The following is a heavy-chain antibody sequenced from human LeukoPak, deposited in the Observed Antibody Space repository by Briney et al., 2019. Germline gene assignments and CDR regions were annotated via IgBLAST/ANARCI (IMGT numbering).Heavy chain of an antibody. CDR2: MYSSGST. CDR1: GGSISSYY. D-gene: IGHD7-27*01. CDR3: ARMNNWGRGWYFDL. J-gene: IGHJ2*01. Sequence: SETLSLTCTVSGGSISSYYWSWIRHPPGKGLEWVGYMYSSGSTNYNASLKSRVTISIDTSKNQFSLKVSSLTAADTAVYYCARMNNWGRGWYFDLWGRGTLVTVSS. V-gene: IGHV4-59*01.